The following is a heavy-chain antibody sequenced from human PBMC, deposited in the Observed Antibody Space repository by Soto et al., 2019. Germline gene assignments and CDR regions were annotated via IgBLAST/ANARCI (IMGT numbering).Heavy chain of an antibody. Sequence: QVQLVQSGAEVKKPGASVKVSCKASGYTFTSYGISWVRQAPGQGLEWMGWISAYNGNTNYAQKLQGRVTMTTDTSTGTDYMELRSLRPDDTAVYYCARDKGRYCSGGSCYSDYWSQGTLVTVSS. CDR3: ARDKGRYCSGGSCYSDY. CDR2: ISAYNGNT. V-gene: IGHV1-18*01. CDR1: GYTFTSYG. J-gene: IGHJ4*02. D-gene: IGHD2-15*01.